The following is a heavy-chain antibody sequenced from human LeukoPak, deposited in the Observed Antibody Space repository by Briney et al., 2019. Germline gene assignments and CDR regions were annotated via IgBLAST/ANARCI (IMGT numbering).Heavy chain of an antibody. V-gene: IGHV3-21*01. J-gene: IGHJ1*01. D-gene: IGHD2-2*01. CDR3: ARDEGHTVTNEYFQH. Sequence: GGSLRLSCAASGVSFIRYGMSWVRQAPGKGLERVASISSGSGYKFYGDSAKGRFTISRDKAKNSLFLQMNSLTVDDTAVYYCARDEGHTVTNEYFQHWGQGTLVTVSS. CDR2: ISSGSGYK. CDR1: GVSFIRYG.